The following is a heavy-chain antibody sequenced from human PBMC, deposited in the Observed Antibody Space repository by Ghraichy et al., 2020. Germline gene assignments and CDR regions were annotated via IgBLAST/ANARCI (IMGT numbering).Heavy chain of an antibody. CDR3: ATVSGTGTTDFDY. Sequence: SCAASGFTFSSYWMSWVRQAPGKGLEWVANIKQDGSEKYYVDSVKGRFTISRDNAKNSLYLQMNSLRAEDTAVYYCATVSGTGTTDFDYWGQGTLVTVSS. V-gene: IGHV3-7*01. CDR2: IKQDGSEK. D-gene: IGHD1-1*01. J-gene: IGHJ4*02. CDR1: GFTFSSYW.